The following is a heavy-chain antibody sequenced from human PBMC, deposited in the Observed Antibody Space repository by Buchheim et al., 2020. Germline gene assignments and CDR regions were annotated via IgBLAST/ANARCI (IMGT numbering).Heavy chain of an antibody. CDR3: ARRYSYFSSGSYYNEWALDV. J-gene: IGHJ6*02. D-gene: IGHD3-10*01. Sequence: EVQLVQSRVEVKKPGESLKISCKGSGYTFSDYWIGWVRQMPGKGLEWMGIIYPGDSDTRYSPSFQGQVTISVDKSINTAYPQWSSLKASDTAMYYCARRYSYFSSGSYYNEWALDVWGQGT. CDR2: IYPGDSDT. V-gene: IGHV5-51*03. CDR1: GYTFSDYW.